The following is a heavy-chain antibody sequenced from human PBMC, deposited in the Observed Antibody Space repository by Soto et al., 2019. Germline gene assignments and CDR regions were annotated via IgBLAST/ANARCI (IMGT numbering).Heavy chain of an antibody. V-gene: IGHV4-59*01. Sequence: SETLSLTCTVSGGSISSYYWSWIRQPPGKGLEWIGYIYYSGSTNYNPSLKSRVTISVDTSKNQFSLKLSSVTAADTAVYYCAREGYSSGSSYYYYGMDVWGQGTTVTVS. CDR2: IYYSGST. D-gene: IGHD6-19*01. J-gene: IGHJ6*02. CDR1: GGSISSYY. CDR3: AREGYSSGSSYYYYGMDV.